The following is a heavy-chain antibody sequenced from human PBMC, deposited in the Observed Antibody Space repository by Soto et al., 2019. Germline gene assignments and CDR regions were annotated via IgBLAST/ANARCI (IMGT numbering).Heavy chain of an antibody. Sequence: TLSLTCTVSGGSISSGGYYWSWIRQHPGKGLEWIGYIYYSGSTYYNPSLKSRVTISVDTSKNQFSLKLSSVTAADTAVYYCARDRRYCSSTSCYEGYYYYYGMDVWGQGTTVTVSS. CDR2: IYYSGST. CDR1: GGSISSGGYY. D-gene: IGHD2-2*01. J-gene: IGHJ6*02. CDR3: ARDRRYCSSTSCYEGYYYYYGMDV. V-gene: IGHV4-31*03.